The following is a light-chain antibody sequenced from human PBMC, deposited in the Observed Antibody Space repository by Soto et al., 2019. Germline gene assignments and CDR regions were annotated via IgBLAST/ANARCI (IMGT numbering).Light chain of an antibody. Sequence: EIVLTQSPGTLSLSPGERATLSCRASQSVSSTYLAWYQQRPGQAPRLLIYGASTRAAETPARFSGSGSETEFTLTISSLQSEDFAVYYCQQYSKWPLTFGGGTKVDIK. J-gene: IGKJ4*01. V-gene: IGKV3-15*01. CDR1: QSVSSTY. CDR3: QQYSKWPLT. CDR2: GAS.